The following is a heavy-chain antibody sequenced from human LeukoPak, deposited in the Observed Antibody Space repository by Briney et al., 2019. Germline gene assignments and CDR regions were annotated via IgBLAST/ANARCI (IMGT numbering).Heavy chain of an antibody. D-gene: IGHD6-6*01. CDR1: GFTFDDYA. CDR3: AKDIDYSSWSAFGY. J-gene: IGHJ4*02. V-gene: IGHV3-9*01. Sequence: GGSLRLSCAASGFTFDDYAMRWVRQAPGKGLEWVSGISWNSGSISYADSVKGRFTISRDNAKNSLYLQMNSLRAEDTALYYCAKDIDYSSWSAFGYWGKRALVTV. CDR2: ISWNSGSI.